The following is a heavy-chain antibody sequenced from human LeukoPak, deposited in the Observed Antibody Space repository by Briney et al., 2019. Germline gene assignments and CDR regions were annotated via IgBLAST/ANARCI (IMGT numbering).Heavy chain of an antibody. D-gene: IGHD1-14*01. J-gene: IGHJ4*02. CDR2: ISGSGGST. CDR1: GFTFSSYA. Sequence: GGSLRLSCAASGFTFSSYAMSWVRQAPGKGLEWVSAISGSGGSTYYADSVEGRFTISRDNSKNTLYLQMNNLRPEDTAVYYCAKLHNLNCDYWGLGTLATVSS. CDR3: AKLHNLNCDY. V-gene: IGHV3-23*01.